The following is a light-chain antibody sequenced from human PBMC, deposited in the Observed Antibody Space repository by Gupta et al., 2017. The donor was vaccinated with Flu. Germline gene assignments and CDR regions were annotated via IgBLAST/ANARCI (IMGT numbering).Light chain of an antibody. J-gene: IGKJ4*01. V-gene: IGKV2D-29*01. CDR1: QNLLYRDGKPH. Sequence: DIVMTQTPLSLSVTPGQPASISCKSSQNLLYRDGKPHLRWYLQRPGQPPQLLIFEVSNRFSGVPDRFSGSGSGTDFTLKINRVEAEDVGIYYCLQSLQLPLTFGGGTRVEF. CDR3: LQSLQLPLT. CDR2: EVS.